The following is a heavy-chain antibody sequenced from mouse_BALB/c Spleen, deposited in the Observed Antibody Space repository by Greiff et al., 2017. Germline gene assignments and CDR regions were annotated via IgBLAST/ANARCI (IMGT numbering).Heavy chain of an antibody. Sequence: VQLQQSGAELVRSGASVKLSCTASGFNIKDYYMHWVKQRPEQGLEWIGWIDPENGDTEYAPKFQGKATMTADTSSNTAYLQLSSLTSEDTAVYYWNRPYYGSAWFAYWGQGTLVTGSA. D-gene: IGHD1-1*01. V-gene: IGHV14-4*02. CDR3: NRPYYGSAWFAY. CDR2: IDPENGDT. J-gene: IGHJ3*01. CDR1: GFNIKDYY.